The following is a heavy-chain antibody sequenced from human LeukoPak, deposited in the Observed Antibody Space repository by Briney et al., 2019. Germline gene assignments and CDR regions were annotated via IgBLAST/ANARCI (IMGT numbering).Heavy chain of an antibody. J-gene: IGHJ4*02. V-gene: IGHV3-30-3*01. CDR2: ISYDGSNK. CDR3: ARARNRAWDY. CDR1: GFTFSSYA. Sequence: GRSLRLFCAASGFTFSSYAMHWVRQAPGKGLEWVAVISYDGSNKYYADYVKGRFTISRDNSKNTLYLQMNSLRAEDTAVYYCARARNRAWDYGGQGTLVTVSS. D-gene: IGHD1-14*01.